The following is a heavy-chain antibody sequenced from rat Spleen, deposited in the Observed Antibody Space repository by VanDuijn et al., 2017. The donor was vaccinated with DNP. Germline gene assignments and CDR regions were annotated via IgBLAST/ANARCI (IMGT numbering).Heavy chain of an antibody. CDR2: IGTSGGNT. CDR3: ARQRAIRYSSRIFAY. V-gene: IGHV5-25*01. CDR1: GLPFSHSD. D-gene: IGHD1-2*01. J-gene: IGHJ3*01. Sequence: EVQLVESGGGLVQPGRSMKLSCAASGLPFSHSDMAWVRQAPTGGLEWVASIGTSGGNTYYRDSVKGRFTVSRDDAKSTLYLQMDSLRSEDTATYYCARQRAIRYSSRIFAYWGQGTLVTVSS.